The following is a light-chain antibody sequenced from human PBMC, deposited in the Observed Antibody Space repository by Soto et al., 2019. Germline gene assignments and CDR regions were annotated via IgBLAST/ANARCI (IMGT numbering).Light chain of an antibody. CDR3: QQYTGPPTT. V-gene: IGKV3-20*01. Sequence: EIILTQSPYTLSLSPGERATLSCRASQTVSSNYLAWCQQRPGQAPRLLINGASTRAAGIPDRFSGSGSGTDFTLTITRLEPEDSAVYFCQQYTGPPTTFGQGTRLEIK. CDR1: QTVSSNY. J-gene: IGKJ5*01. CDR2: GAS.